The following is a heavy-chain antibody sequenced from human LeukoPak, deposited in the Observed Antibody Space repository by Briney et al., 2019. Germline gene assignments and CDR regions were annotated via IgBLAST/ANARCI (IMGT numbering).Heavy chain of an antibody. Sequence: ASVKVSCKASGYTFSGYYMNWVRQAPGQGLEWTGWLHPHSDDTNYAQKFQGRVTMTRDTSISTAYMELSSLRSDDTAMYYCAMSTKIPSAICDYWGQGTLVTVSS. CDR2: LHPHSDDT. D-gene: IGHD2-21*02. CDR3: AMSTKIPSAICDY. V-gene: IGHV1-2*02. J-gene: IGHJ4*02. CDR1: GYTFSGYY.